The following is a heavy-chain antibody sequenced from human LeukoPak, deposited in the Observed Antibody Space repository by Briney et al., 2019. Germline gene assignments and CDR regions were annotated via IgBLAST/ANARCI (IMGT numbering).Heavy chain of an antibody. V-gene: IGHV3-21*01. Sequence: PGGSLRLSCAASGFTFSSHSMNWVRQAPGKGLEWVSSISSSSSYIYYVDSVKGRFTISRDNAKNSLYLQMNSLRAEDTAVYYCARGTALYYYDSSGYSNFDYWGQGTLVTVSS. J-gene: IGHJ4*02. CDR2: ISSSSSYI. D-gene: IGHD3-22*01. CDR1: GFTFSSHS. CDR3: ARGTALYYYDSSGYSNFDY.